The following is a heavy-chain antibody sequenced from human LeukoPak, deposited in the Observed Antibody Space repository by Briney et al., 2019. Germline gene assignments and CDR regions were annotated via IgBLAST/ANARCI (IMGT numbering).Heavy chain of an antibody. CDR1: CGSFSGYY. Sequence: SETLSLTCAVYCGSFSGYYWSWIRQPPGKGLEWIGEINHSGSTNYNPSLKSRVTISVDTSKNRFSLKLSSVTAADTAVYYCGGYCSGGSCRYYFDYWGQGTLVTVSS. J-gene: IGHJ4*02. D-gene: IGHD2-15*01. CDR3: GGYCSGGSCRYYFDY. V-gene: IGHV4-34*01. CDR2: INHSGST.